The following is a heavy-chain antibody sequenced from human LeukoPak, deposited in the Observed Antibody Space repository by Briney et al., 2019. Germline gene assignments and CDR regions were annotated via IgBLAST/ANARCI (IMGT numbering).Heavy chain of an antibody. D-gene: IGHD3-22*01. CDR3: AREKVTMVVVE. J-gene: IGHJ4*02. CDR1: GGSISSGGYY. V-gene: IGHV4-31*03. CDR2: IYYSGST. Sequence: SETLSLTCTVSGGSISSGGYYWSWIRQHPGKGLEWIGYIYYSGSTYHNPSLKSRVTISVDTSKNQFSLKLSSVTAADTAVYYCAREKVTMVVVEWGQGTLVTVSS.